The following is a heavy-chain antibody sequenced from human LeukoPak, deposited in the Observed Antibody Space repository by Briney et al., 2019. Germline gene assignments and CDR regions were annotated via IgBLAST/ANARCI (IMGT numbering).Heavy chain of an antibody. V-gene: IGHV4-59*11. CDR2: FFYTGGT. J-gene: IGHJ6*02. Sequence: SETLSLTCTVSGDSYSSPYWSWIRQPPGKGLEWIGSFFYTGGTYYNPSLSSRVIISGDTSKNEFSLKLTSVTAADTAVYYCARLCSGGSCYYYYGMDVWGQGTTVTVSS. CDR1: GDSYSSPY. CDR3: ARLCSGGSCYYYYGMDV. D-gene: IGHD2-15*01.